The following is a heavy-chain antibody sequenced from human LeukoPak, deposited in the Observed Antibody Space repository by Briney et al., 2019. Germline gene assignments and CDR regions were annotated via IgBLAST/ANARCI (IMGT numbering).Heavy chain of an antibody. J-gene: IGHJ6*03. V-gene: IGHV4-39*07. CDR1: GGSISSSSYY. CDR3: ARGLYCSGGSCYSEDYYYMDV. Sequence: SETLSLTCTVSGGSISSSSYYWSWIRQPPGEGLEWIGEINHSGSTNYNPSLKSRVTISVDTSKNQFSLKLSSVTAADTAVYYCARGLYCSGGSCYSEDYYYMDVWGKGTTVTVSS. CDR2: INHSGST. D-gene: IGHD2-15*01.